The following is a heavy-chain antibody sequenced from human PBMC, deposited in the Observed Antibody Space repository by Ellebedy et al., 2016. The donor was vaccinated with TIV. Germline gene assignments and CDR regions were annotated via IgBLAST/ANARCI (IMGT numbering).Heavy chain of an antibody. CDR2: IRYDGGYK. CDR3: AKDRGSSWSPNWFDP. CDR1: GFTFSGYG. Sequence: PGGSLRLSCAASGFTFSGYGMHWVRQAPGKGLEWVAFIRYDGGYKFYADSVKGRFTISRDNSKNTLYLQMNSLRAEDTAVYYCAKDRGSSWSPNWFDPWGQGTLVTVSS. V-gene: IGHV3-30*02. J-gene: IGHJ5*02. D-gene: IGHD6-13*01.